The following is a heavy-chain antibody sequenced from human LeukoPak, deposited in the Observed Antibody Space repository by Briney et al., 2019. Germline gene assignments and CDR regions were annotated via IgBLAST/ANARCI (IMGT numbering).Heavy chain of an antibody. CDR2: ISSSGVSK. D-gene: IGHD1-26*01. V-gene: IGHV3-23*01. CDR3: ANRWQQLLPDVGS. CDR1: GFTFSSYG. Sequence: GGSLRLSCAASGFTFSSYGMSWVRQAPGKGLEWVSGISSSGVSKFFADSVKGRFIISRDNSKNTLYLQMNSLRAEDTAVYFCANRWQQLLPDVGSWGQGTLVTVSS. J-gene: IGHJ5*01.